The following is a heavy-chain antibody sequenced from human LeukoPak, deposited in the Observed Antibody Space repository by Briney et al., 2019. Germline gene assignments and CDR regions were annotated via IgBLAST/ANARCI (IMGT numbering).Heavy chain of an antibody. CDR1: GYTFTSYD. J-gene: IGHJ6*04. Sequence: ASVKVSCKASGYTFTSYDINWVRQATGQGLEWMGWMNPNSGNTGYAQKFQGRVTMTRNTSISTAYMELSSLRSEDTAVYYCGRGGAYSRSYSSGMDVGGKGPRAPVS. CDR2: MNPNSGNT. V-gene: IGHV1-8*01. D-gene: IGHD4-11*01. CDR3: GRGGAYSRSYSSGMDV.